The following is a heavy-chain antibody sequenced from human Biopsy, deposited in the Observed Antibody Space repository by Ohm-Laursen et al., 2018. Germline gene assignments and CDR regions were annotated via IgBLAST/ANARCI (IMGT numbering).Heavy chain of an antibody. Sequence: SLRLSCAASGFKFDDYGMNWVRQVPGKGLEWVSRISWNSGSIGYVDSVKGRFTISRDNAKNSLYLQMNSLKAEDTALYYCARGYYDIGTGYHYDVFDFWGRGALVAVSS. CDR2: ISWNSGSI. CDR1: GFKFDDYG. D-gene: IGHD3-9*01. CDR3: ARGYYDIGTGYHYDVFDF. V-gene: IGHV3-9*01. J-gene: IGHJ3*01.